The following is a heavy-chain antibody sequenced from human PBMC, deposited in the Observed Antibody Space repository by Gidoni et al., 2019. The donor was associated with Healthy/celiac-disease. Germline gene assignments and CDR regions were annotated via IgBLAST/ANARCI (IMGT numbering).Heavy chain of an antibody. Sequence: EVQLVESGGGMVKPGGSLRLSCAASGFTCSSYSVNQVRQAPGKGLEWFSSITSSISYIYYADSVKCRFTIARDNAKNSLYLQMYSLRAEDTAVYYCARDRRYNWNEGTGGINDAFDIWGQGTMVTVSS. CDR1: GFTCSSYS. J-gene: IGHJ3*02. CDR2: ITSSISYI. D-gene: IGHD1-1*01. CDR3: ARDRRYNWNEGTGGINDAFDI. V-gene: IGHV3-21*01.